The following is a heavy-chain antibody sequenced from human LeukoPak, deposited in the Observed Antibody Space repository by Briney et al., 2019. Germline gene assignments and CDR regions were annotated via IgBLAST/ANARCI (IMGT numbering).Heavy chain of an antibody. CDR3: AKAVALRGYFDY. CDR1: GFTFSSYG. D-gene: IGHD2-15*01. J-gene: IGHJ4*02. Sequence: PGGSLRLSCAASGFTFSSYGMHWVRQAPGKGLEWVAVISYDGSNKYYADSVKGRFTISRDNSKNTLYLQMNSLRAEDTAVYYCAKAVALRGYFDYWGQGTLVTVSS. V-gene: IGHV3-30*18. CDR2: ISYDGSNK.